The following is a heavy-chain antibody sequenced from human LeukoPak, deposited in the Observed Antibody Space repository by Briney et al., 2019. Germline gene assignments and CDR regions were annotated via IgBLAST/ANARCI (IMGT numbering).Heavy chain of an antibody. Sequence: SEALSLTCAVYGGSFSGYYWSWIRQPPGKGVEWIGEIYHSGSTNYNPSLKSRITKSVDTSKNQFSRKLSSVTAADTAVYYCARGRRGSGSYYWGQGTLVTVSS. CDR1: GGSFSGYY. CDR3: ARGRRGSGSYY. CDR2: IYHSGST. D-gene: IGHD3-10*01. V-gene: IGHV4-34*01. J-gene: IGHJ4*02.